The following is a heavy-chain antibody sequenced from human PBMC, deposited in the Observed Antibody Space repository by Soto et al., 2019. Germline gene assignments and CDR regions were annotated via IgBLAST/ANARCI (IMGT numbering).Heavy chain of an antibody. CDR1: VFTFSSYA. J-gene: IGHJ6*02. CDR3: AKYRGVYYYYYGMDV. V-gene: IGHV3-23*01. CDR2: ISGSGGST. Sequence: GSPLRLAGAASVFTFSSYAMSWVRQAPGKGLEWVSAISGSGGSTYYADSVKGRFTISRDNSKNTLYLQMNSLRAEDTAVYYCAKYRGVYYYYYGMDVWGQGTTVTVSS. D-gene: IGHD2-2*01.